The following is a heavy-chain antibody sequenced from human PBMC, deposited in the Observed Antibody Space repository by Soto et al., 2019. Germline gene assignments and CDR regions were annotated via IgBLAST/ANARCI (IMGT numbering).Heavy chain of an antibody. D-gene: IGHD3-9*01. CDR1: GGSISSGGYY. Sequence: QVQLQESGPGLVKPSQTLSLTCTVSGGSISSGGYYWSWIRQHPGKGLEWIGYIYYSGSTYYNPSLRSRAAISEDTSKNQSALKLRPVTADDTAVYDCARLPYDILEGGLAVWGQGTTVTVSS. CDR3: ARLPYDILEGGLAV. CDR2: IYYSGST. J-gene: IGHJ6*02. V-gene: IGHV4-31*03.